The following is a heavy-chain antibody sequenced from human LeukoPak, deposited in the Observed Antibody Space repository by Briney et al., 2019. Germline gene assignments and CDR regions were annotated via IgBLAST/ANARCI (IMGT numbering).Heavy chain of an antibody. V-gene: IGHV4-59*12. D-gene: IGHD3-22*01. Sequence: SETLSLTCTVSGGSISEDYWSWIRQPPGMGLEWIGYVSHSDFNKSNGDITNYNPSLESRITTSRDTSKNQFSLKLSSVTAADTAVYYCARGGEDYYDSSGYYDEQAFDIWGQGTMVTVSS. J-gene: IGHJ3*02. CDR2: VSHSDFNKSNGDIT. CDR3: ARGGEDYYDSSGYYDEQAFDI. CDR1: GGSISEDY.